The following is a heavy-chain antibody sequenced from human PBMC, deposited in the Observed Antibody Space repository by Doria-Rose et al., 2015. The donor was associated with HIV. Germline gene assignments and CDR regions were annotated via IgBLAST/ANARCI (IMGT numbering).Heavy chain of an antibody. D-gene: IGHD6-19*01. Sequence: MSWVRQAPGRGLEWIGRIKSTTDGGTIDYAAPVKDRFTISRDDSKNTLYLQMNSLKTEDTALYYCSTDAAVRPLDGYWGQGTLVTVSS. CDR2: IKSTTDGGTI. J-gene: IGHJ4*02. V-gene: IGHV3-15*01. CDR3: STDAAVRPLDGY.